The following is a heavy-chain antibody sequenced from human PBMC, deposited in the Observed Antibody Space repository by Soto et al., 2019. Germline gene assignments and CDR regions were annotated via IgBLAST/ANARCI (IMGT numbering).Heavy chain of an antibody. Sequence: QVQLQESGPGLVKPSQTLSLTCTVSGGSISSGGYYWSWIRQHPGKGLEWIGYIYYSGSTYYNPSLKSRVTISVDTSKNQFSLKLSSVTAEDTAVYYCAREPSYCGGDCYKDGAFDIWGQGTMVTVSS. V-gene: IGHV4-31*03. D-gene: IGHD2-21*02. CDR2: IYYSGST. CDR1: GGSISSGGYY. J-gene: IGHJ3*02. CDR3: AREPSYCGGDCYKDGAFDI.